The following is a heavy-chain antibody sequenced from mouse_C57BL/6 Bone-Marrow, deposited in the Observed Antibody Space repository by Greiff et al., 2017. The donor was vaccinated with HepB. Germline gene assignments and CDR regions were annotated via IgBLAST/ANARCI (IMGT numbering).Heavy chain of an antibody. D-gene: IGHD4-1*01. V-gene: IGHV1-26*01. Sequence: EVQLQQSGPELVKPGASVKISCKASGYTFTDYYMNWVKQSHGKSLEWIGDINPNNGGTSYNQKFKGKATLTVDKSSSTAYMELRSLTSEDSAVYYCARNWDEGFAYWGQGTLVTVSA. CDR2: INPNNGGT. J-gene: IGHJ3*01. CDR3: ARNWDEGFAY. CDR1: GYTFTDYY.